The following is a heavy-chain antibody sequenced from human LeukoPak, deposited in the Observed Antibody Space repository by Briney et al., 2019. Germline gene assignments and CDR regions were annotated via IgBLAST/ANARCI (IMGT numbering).Heavy chain of an antibody. CDR2: IYHSGST. CDR3: ESYDFWSDQTFDP. Sequence: PSETLSLTCTVSGYSISSGYYWGWIRQPPGKGLEWIGSIYHSGSTYYNPSLKSRVTISVDTSKNQFSLKLSSVTAADTAVYYCESYDFWSDQTFDPWGQGTLVTVSS. D-gene: IGHD3-3*01. V-gene: IGHV4-38-2*02. CDR1: GYSISSGYY. J-gene: IGHJ5*02.